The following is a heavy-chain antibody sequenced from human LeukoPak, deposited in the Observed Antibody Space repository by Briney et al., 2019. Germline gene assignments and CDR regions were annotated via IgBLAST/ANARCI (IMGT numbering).Heavy chain of an antibody. CDR2: ISGSGGST. CDR3: AKMVRIAVAGNGPIDH. V-gene: IGHV3-23*01. J-gene: IGHJ4*02. D-gene: IGHD6-19*01. CDR1: GFTFSSYA. Sequence: GGSLRLSCAASGFTFSSYAMSWVRQAPGKGLEWVSAISGSGGSTYYADSVKGRFTISRDNSKNTLYLQMNSLRAEDTAVYYCAKMVRIAVAGNGPIDHWGQGTLVTVSS.